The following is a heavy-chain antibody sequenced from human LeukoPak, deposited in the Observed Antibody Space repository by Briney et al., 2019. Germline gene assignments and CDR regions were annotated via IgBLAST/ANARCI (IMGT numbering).Heavy chain of an antibody. CDR2: IIPIFGTA. V-gene: IGHV1-69*05. CDR1: GGTFSSYA. D-gene: IGHD1-26*01. CDR3: ARATMARNRYSGSYYVDY. Sequence: SVKVSCKASGGTFSSYAISWVRQARGQGLEWMGGIIPIFGTANYAQKFQGRVTITTDESTSTAYMELGSLRSEDTAVYYCARATMARNRYSGSYYVDYWGQGTLVTVSS. J-gene: IGHJ4*02.